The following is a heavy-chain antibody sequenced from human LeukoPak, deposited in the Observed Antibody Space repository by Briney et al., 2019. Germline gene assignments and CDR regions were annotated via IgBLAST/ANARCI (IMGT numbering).Heavy chain of an antibody. J-gene: IGHJ6*03. V-gene: IGHV1-69*05. Sequence: RATVKLSCNVSGGTFSSYAISWVRQAPGQGLEWMGGIFLIFGTANYAQKIQGRVTIPTDESTSTAYMELSSLRSELTAVYSSARDRGVTSRSRDRHYYYYMDVWGKGTTVTVS. CDR2: IFLIFGTA. CDR1: GGTFSSYA. D-gene: IGHD1-26*01. CDR3: ARDRGVTSRSRDRHYYYYMDV.